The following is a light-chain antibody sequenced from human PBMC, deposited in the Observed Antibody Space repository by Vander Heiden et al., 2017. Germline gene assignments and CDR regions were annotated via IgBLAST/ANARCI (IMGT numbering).Light chain of an antibody. J-gene: IGLJ1*01. CDR2: EVS. CDR3: SSYTSSSIYV. CDR1: SSDVGAYNY. V-gene: IGLV2-14*01. Sequence: QSALTQPASVSGSPGKSITISSTGTSSDVGAYNYVSWYQQHPGKAPKLMIYEVSNRPSGVSNRFSGSKSGNTASLTISGLQAEDEADYYCSSYTSSSIYVFGAGTKVTVL.